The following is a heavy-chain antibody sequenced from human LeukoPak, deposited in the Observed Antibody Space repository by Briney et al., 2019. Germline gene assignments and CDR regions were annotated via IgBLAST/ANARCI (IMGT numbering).Heavy chain of an antibody. Sequence: ASVKVSCKASGYTFTSYYMYWVRQAPGQGLEWMGIINPSGGSTSYAQKFQGRVTMTRDTSTSTVYMELSSLRSEDTAVYYCAREGAYCGGDCYSYFDYWGQGTLVTVSS. V-gene: IGHV1-46*01. CDR1: GYTFTSYY. CDR3: AREGAYCGGDCYSYFDY. D-gene: IGHD2-21*01. J-gene: IGHJ4*02. CDR2: INPSGGST.